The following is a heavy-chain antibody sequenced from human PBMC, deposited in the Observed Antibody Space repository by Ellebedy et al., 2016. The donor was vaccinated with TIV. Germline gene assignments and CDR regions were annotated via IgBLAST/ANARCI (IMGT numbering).Heavy chain of an antibody. CDR2: ISNDGSNK. V-gene: IGHV3-30*04. J-gene: IGHJ3*02. Sequence: PGGSLRLSCAASGFTFSAYAMHWVRQAPGKGLEWVAIISNDGSNKFYADSVKGRFTISRDNSKNTLYLQMNSLRVEDTDVYYCAGGHSGSHYHLIWGQGTMVTVSS. D-gene: IGHD1-26*01. CDR3: AGGHSGSHYHLI. CDR1: GFTFSAYA.